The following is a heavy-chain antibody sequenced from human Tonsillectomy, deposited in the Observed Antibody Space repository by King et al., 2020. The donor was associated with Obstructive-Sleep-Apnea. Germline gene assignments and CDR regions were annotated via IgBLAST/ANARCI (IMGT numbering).Heavy chain of an antibody. CDR3: ARVVSGSYYENYYYGMDV. CDR2: INLGGST. J-gene: IGHJ6*02. Sequence: HVQLQQWGAGLLKPSETLSLTCAVYGGSFSGYYWSWIRQPPGKGLEWIGEINLGGSTNYNPSLKSRVTISVDTSKNQFSLKLSSVTAADTAVYYCARVVSGSYYENYYYGMDVWGQGTTVTVSS. CDR1: GGSFSGYY. D-gene: IGHD1-26*01. V-gene: IGHV4-34*01.